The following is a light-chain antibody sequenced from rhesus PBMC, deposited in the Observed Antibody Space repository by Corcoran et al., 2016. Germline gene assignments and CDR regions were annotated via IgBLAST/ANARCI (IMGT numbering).Light chain of an antibody. Sequence: DIQMTQSPSSLSASVGDTVTIPCRASQGVRTYLAWYKQKPGKAPKPLTYSAPNLERGVPSRVSGSGSGTDFTLNISKLQQEDFTNYYCQQHNSYPFTLGHGNKLDIK. J-gene: IGKJ3*01. CDR2: SAP. CDR1: QGVRTY. CDR3: QQHNSYPFT. V-gene: IGKV1S14*01.